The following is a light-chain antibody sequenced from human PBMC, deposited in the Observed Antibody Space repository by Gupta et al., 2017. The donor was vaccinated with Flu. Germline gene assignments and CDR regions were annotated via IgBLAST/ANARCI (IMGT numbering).Light chain of an antibody. CDR3: EAWDESRNGLYV. V-gene: IGLV1-44*01. CDR1: SSNIGSNT. Sequence: QSVLPPPPSASGTPGQRVPISCSGSSSNIGSNTVNWYQQLPGTAPKLLIYSNNKRPSGGPDRFSGSKSGTSAALAISGLQAEEEADYYCEAWDESRNGLYVFGTGTKVTVL. J-gene: IGLJ1*01. CDR2: SNN.